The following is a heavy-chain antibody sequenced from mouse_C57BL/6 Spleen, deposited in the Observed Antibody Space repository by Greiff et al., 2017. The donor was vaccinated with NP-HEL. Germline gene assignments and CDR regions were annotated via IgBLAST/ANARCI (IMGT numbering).Heavy chain of an antibody. V-gene: IGHV1-5*01. CDR2: IYPGNSDT. J-gene: IGHJ3*01. CDR3: TYYSNLAWFAY. CDR1: GYTFTSYW. D-gene: IGHD2-5*01. Sequence: VHVKQSGTVLARPGASVKMSCKTSGYTFTSYWMHWVKQRPGQGLEWIGAIYPGNSDTSYNQKFKGKAKLTAVTSASTAYMELSSLTNEDSAVYYCTYYSNLAWFAYWGQGTLVTVSA.